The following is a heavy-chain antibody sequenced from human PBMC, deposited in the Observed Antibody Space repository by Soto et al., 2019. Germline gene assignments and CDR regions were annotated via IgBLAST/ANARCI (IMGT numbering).Heavy chain of an antibody. CDR1: GGSISSGGYY. Sequence: SETLSLTCTVSGGSISSGGYYWSWIRQHPGKGLEWIGYIYYSGSTYYNPSLKGRVTMSVDTSKNQFSLKLRSVTAADTAVYYCARNSYLLENDFYGKAVWAYVTIVSAPQ. D-gene: IGHD3-16*01. CDR3: ARNSYLLENDFYGKAV. V-gene: IGHV4-31*03. CDR2: IYYSGST. J-gene: IGHJ6*04.